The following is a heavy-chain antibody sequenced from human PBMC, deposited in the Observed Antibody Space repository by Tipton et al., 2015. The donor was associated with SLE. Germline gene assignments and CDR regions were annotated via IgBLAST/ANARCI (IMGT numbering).Heavy chain of an antibody. J-gene: IGHJ3*02. V-gene: IGHV4-31*03. CDR2: IYYSGST. CDR1: GYSISSGYY. Sequence: TLSLTCTVSGYSISSGYYWGWIRQHPGKGLEWIGYIYYSGSTYYNPSLKSRVTISVDTSKNQFSLKLSSVTAADTAVYYCAREFHDRAFDIWGQGTMVTVSS. CDR3: AREFHDRAFDI. D-gene: IGHD3-9*01.